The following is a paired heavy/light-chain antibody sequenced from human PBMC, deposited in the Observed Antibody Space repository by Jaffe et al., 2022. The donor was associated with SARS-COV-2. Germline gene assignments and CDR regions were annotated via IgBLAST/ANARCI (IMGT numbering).Heavy chain of an antibody. CDR3: ARGVSSILNWFDP. CDR2: VHYDGGT. D-gene: IGHD2-8*01. Sequence: QVQLQASGPGLVTPSETLSLTCTVSGDSFSTSNFYWAWIRQPPGKGLEWIGNVHYDGGTFYNPSLRSRVTISEDASKNQFHLKVRSVTAADTAVYYCARGVSSILNWFDPWGQGILVTVSS. V-gene: IGHV4-39*01. J-gene: IGHJ5*02. CDR1: GDSFSTSNFY.
Light chain of an antibody. CDR3: QSYDSSLSGVL. V-gene: IGLV1-40*01. CDR2: ANT. CDR1: SSNVGAGYN. Sequence: QSVLTQPPSVSGAPGQRVTISCTGSSSNVGAGYNVNWYQHLPGVAPKLLIYANTNRPSGVPDRFSGSKSGTSASLAITGLQAEDEGDYYCQSYDSSLSGVLFGGGTKLTVL. J-gene: IGLJ2*01.